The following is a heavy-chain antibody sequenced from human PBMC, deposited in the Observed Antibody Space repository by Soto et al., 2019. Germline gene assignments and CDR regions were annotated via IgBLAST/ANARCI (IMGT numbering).Heavy chain of an antibody. CDR2: ISGSGGST. V-gene: IGHV3-23*01. D-gene: IGHD3-22*01. CDR1: GFTFSSYA. Sequence: GGSLRLSCAASGFTFSSYAMSWVRQAPGKGLEWVSAISGSGGSTYYADSVKGRFTISRDNSKNTLYLQMNSLRAEDTAVYYCAKDISYYDRSGYIDYWGQGTLVTVSS. CDR3: AKDISYYDRSGYIDY. J-gene: IGHJ4*02.